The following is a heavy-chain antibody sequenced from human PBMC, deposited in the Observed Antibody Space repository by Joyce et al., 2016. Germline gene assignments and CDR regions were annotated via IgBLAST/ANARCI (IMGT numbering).Heavy chain of an antibody. D-gene: IGHD3-10*01. CDR3: ARVQDLGSYTDN. CDR2: ISGGSDHI. V-gene: IGHV3-21*01. J-gene: IGHJ4*02. CDR1: GFTFSSYS. Sequence: EVQLVESGGGLVKPGGSLRLSWAAAGFTFSSYSMIRVRQAPGKGLQWVSFISGGSDHIYYTDSVKGRFTISRDNAKNSLYLQMNGLRAEDTAVYFCARVQDLGSYTDNWGQGTLATVSS.